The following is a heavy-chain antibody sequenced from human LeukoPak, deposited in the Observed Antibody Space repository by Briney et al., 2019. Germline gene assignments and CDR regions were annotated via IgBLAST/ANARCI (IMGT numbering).Heavy chain of an antibody. V-gene: IGHV3-11*01. J-gene: IGHJ4*02. CDR1: GFTFSDYY. Sequence: GGSLRLSCAASGFTFSDYYMSWIRQAPGKGLEWVSYISSSGSTIYYADSVKGRFTISRDNAKNSLYLQMNSLRAEDTAMYYCASHPSGYYYRHYWGQGTLVTVSS. D-gene: IGHD3-22*01. CDR3: ASHPSGYYYRHY. CDR2: ISSSGSTI.